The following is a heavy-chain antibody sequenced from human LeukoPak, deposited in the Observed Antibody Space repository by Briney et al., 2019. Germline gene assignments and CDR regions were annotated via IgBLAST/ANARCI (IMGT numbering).Heavy chain of an antibody. Sequence: SVKVSCKVAGYIFKEVSMHWVRQPPGKGLEWVGGSDPENGKTVYAQNFQGRVTMTEDTSTDTAYMELTSLTSDDTAIYYCAIDTVYYDPPSYWGQGTLVTVSS. J-gene: IGHJ4*01. CDR2: SDPENGKT. D-gene: IGHD3-16*01. V-gene: IGHV1-24*01. CDR3: AIDTVYYDPPSY. CDR1: GYIFKEVS.